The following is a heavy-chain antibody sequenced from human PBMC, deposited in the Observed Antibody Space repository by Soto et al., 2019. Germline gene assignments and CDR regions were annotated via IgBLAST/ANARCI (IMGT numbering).Heavy chain of an antibody. CDR1: GGTFSSYT. V-gene: IGHV1-69*02. CDR2: IIPILGIA. J-gene: IGHJ5*02. D-gene: IGHD4-4*01. CDR3: ARTTVTTGWFDP. Sequence: QVQLVQSGAEVKKPGSSVKVSCKASGGTFSSYTISWVRQAPGQGLEWMGRIIPILGIANYAQKFQGRVTIXAXXSTSTAYMELSSLRSEDTAVYYCARTTVTTGWFDPWGQGTLVTVSS.